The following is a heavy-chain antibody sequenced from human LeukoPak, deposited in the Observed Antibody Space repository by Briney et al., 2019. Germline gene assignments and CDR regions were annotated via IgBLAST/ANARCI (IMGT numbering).Heavy chain of an antibody. CDR1: GFTFSRYW. CDR3: ERDAGRVFDT. Sequence: GGSLRLSCAPSGFTFSRYWMTWVRQTPEKGLEWVASIKDDGRQKYYVDSVKGRFTVSRDNAKNSAYLQMDSLRAEDTALYYCERDAGRVFDTGGEGTLATVPS. V-gene: IGHV3-7*01. D-gene: IGHD3-9*01. CDR2: IKDDGRQK. J-gene: IGHJ4*02.